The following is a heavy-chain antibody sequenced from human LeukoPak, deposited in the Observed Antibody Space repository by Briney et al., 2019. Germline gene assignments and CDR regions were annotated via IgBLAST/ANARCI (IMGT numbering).Heavy chain of an antibody. CDR1: GGSFSGYY. Sequence: SETLSLTCAVYGGSFSGYYWSWIRQPPGKGLEWIGYIYYSGSTNYNPSLKSRVTISVDTSKNQFSLKLSSVTAADTAVYYCAALPRAYGSGSYYNGVDYWGQGTLVTVSS. CDR2: IYYSGST. V-gene: IGHV4-59*01. CDR3: AALPRAYGSGSYYNGVDY. J-gene: IGHJ4*02. D-gene: IGHD3-10*01.